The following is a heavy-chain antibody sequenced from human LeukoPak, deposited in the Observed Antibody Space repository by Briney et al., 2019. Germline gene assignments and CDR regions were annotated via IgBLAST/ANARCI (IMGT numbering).Heavy chain of an antibody. CDR3: ANEGLRYSYGYAFDY. V-gene: IGHV3-64*01. D-gene: IGHD5-18*01. CDR2: ISSNGGST. CDR1: GFTFSSYA. J-gene: IGHJ4*02. Sequence: GGSLRLSCAASGFTFSSYAMHWVRQAPGKGLEYVSAISSNGGSTYYANSVKGRFTISRDNAKNSLYLQMNSLRAEDTALYYCANEGLRYSYGYAFDYWGQGTLVTVSS.